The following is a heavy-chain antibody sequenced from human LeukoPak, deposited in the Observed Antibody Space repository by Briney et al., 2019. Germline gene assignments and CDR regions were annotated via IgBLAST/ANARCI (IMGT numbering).Heavy chain of an antibody. V-gene: IGHV1-24*01. Sequence: ASVKVSCKVSGYTLTELSMHWVRQAPGKGLEWMGGFDPEGGETIYAQKFQGRVTMTEDTSTDTAYMELSSLRSEDTAVYYCASLVTAIRGVDWFDPWGQGTLVTVSS. CDR1: GYTLTELS. CDR2: FDPEGGET. D-gene: IGHD2-21*02. J-gene: IGHJ5*02. CDR3: ASLVTAIRGVDWFDP.